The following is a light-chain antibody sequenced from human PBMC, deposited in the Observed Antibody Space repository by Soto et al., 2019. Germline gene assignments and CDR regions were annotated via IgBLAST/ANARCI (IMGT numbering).Light chain of an antibody. CDR3: QSYDSSLSGYV. V-gene: IGLV1-40*01. J-gene: IGLJ1*01. CDR2: GNS. Sequence: VLTQPPSVSGAPGQRVTISCTGSSSNIGAGYDVHWYQQLPGTAPKLLIYGNSNRPSGVPDRFSGPKSGTSASLAITGLQAEDEADYYCQSYDSSLSGYVFGTGTKVTVL. CDR1: SSNIGAGYD.